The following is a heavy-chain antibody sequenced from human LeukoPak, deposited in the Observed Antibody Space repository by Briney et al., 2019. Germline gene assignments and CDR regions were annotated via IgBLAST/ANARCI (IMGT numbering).Heavy chain of an antibody. D-gene: IGHD6-19*01. CDR3: ARARGYWSDYSSGWDFDY. J-gene: IGHJ4*02. CDR1: GGSFSGYY. CDR2: INHSGST. Sequence: SETLSLTCAVYGGSFSGYYWSWIRQPPGKGLEWIGEINHSGSTNYNPSLKSRVTISVDTSKNQFSLKLSSVTAADTAVYYCARARGYWSDYSSGWDFDYWGQGTLVTVSS. V-gene: IGHV4-34*01.